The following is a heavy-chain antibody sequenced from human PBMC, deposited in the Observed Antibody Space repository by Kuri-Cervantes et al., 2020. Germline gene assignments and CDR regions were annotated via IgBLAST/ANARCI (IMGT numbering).Heavy chain of an antibody. D-gene: IGHD2-2*01. Sequence: ESLKISCAVYGGSFSGYYWSWIRQPPGKGLEWIGEINHSGSTNYNPSLKSRVTISVDTSKNQFSLKLSSVTAADTAVYYCARGLDCSSTSCYGYFDYWGQGTLVTVSS. V-gene: IGHV4-34*01. CDR3: ARGLDCSSTSCYGYFDY. CDR2: INHSGST. J-gene: IGHJ4*02. CDR1: GGSFSGYY.